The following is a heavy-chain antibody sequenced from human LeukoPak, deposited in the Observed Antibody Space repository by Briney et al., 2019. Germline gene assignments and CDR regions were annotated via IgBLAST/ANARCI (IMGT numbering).Heavy chain of an antibody. J-gene: IGHJ3*02. V-gene: IGHV1-24*01. Sequence: GASVKVSCKVSGYTLTELSMHWVRQAPGKGLEWMGGFDPEDGETIYAQKFQGRVTMTEDTSTDTAYMELSSLRSEDTAVYYCATGPLRGFRYAFDIWGQGTMVTVSS. CDR2: FDPEDGET. CDR1: GYTLTELS. CDR3: ATGPLRGFRYAFDI. D-gene: IGHD3-10*01.